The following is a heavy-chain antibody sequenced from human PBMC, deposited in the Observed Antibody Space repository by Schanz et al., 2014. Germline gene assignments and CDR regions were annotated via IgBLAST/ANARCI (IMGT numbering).Heavy chain of an antibody. CDR3: ARDFSAYVGNYFDY. Sequence: QLQLVQSGAEVKKPGSSVKVSCKASGGTFSSYTISWVRQAPGQGLEWMGWINGYNGHTLYAQKCQGRVTMTTDTSTSTSYMELTSLRFDDTAVYYCARDFSAYVGNYFDYWGQGTLVTGSS. D-gene: IGHD5-12*01. CDR2: INGYNGHT. J-gene: IGHJ4*02. CDR1: GGTFSSYT. V-gene: IGHV1-18*01.